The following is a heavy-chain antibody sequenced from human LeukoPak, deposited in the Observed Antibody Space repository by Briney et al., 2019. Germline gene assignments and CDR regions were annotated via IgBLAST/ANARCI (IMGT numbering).Heavy chain of an antibody. CDR3: AHISHDILTGYRDWFDP. V-gene: IGHV2-5*02. D-gene: IGHD3-9*01. J-gene: IGHJ5*02. CDR1: GFSLSTSGVG. Sequence: SGPTLVRPTQTLTLTCTFSGFSLSTSGVGVGWIRQPPGKALEWLALIYWDDDKRYSPSLKSRLTITKDTSKSQVVLTMTNMDPVDTATYYCAHISHDILTGYRDWFDPWGQGTLVTVSS. CDR2: IYWDDDK.